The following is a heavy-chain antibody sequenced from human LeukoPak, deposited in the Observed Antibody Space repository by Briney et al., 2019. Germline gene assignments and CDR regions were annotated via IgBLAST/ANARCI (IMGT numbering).Heavy chain of an antibody. J-gene: IGHJ4*02. CDR2: IIPIFGTA. CDR3: ARDPYYYDSSGYSYFDY. V-gene: IGHV1-69*13. Sequence: SVKVSCKASGYTFTSYGISWVRQAPGQGLEWMGGIIPIFGTANYAQKFQGRVTITADESTSTAYMELSSLRSEDTAVYYCARDPYYYDSSGYSYFDYWGQGTLVTVSS. CDR1: GYTFTSYG. D-gene: IGHD3-22*01.